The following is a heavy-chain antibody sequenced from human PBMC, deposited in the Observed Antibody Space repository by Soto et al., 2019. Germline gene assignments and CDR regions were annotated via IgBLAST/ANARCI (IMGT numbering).Heavy chain of an antibody. CDR1: GFTFRSYV. CDR3: ARWGTTGGLDV. Sequence: QVQLVESGGGVVQPGTSLRLSCVGSGFTFRSYVIHWVRQAPGKGLEWVALTSYDGSNNFYGDSVKGRFTISRDNSRNTVDLQMDSLRLDDTALYYCARWGTTGGLDVWGQGTLVSVSS. J-gene: IGHJ4*02. V-gene: IGHV3-33*05. D-gene: IGHD3-16*01. CDR2: TSYDGSNN.